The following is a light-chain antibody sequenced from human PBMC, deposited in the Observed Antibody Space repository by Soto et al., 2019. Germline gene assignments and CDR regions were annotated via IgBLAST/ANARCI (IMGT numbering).Light chain of an antibody. J-gene: IGKJ1*01. Sequence: EIVLTQSPGTLSLSPGERATLSCRASQTVPSNYLAWYQQKSGQTPRLLIYSASSRATGIPDRFSGSGSGTDFTLTVSRLVPEDFAVYYCQQYGSSVWTFGQGTKVDIK. CDR3: QQYGSSVWT. CDR1: QTVPSNY. CDR2: SAS. V-gene: IGKV3-20*01.